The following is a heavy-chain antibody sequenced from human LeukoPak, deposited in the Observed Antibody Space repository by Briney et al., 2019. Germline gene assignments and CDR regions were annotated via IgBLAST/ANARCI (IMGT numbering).Heavy chain of an antibody. J-gene: IGHJ6*03. CDR2: ISSLSRYI. CDR1: GFTFSSYS. V-gene: IGHV3-21*01. CDR3: ARGSPHLASPCYYMDV. Sequence: GGSLRLSCAASGFTFSSYSMNWVRQAPGKGLEWVSCISSLSRYIYYAGSVRGRFTISRDNAKNSLYLQMNSLRVEDTAVYYCARGSPHLASPCYYMDVWGKGATVPVSS.